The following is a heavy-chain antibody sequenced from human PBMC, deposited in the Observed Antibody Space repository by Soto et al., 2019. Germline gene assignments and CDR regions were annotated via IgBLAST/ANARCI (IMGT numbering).Heavy chain of an antibody. D-gene: IGHD3-22*01. CDR2: IYYSGST. CDR1: GGSISGYY. Sequence: LSLTCTVPGGSISGYYWSWIRQPPGKGLEWIGYIYYSGSTNYNPSLKSRVTISVDTSKNQFSLKLSSVTAADTAVYYCARSPYYYDSRASDRAFDIWGQGTMVTVSS. J-gene: IGHJ3*02. V-gene: IGHV4-59*01. CDR3: ARSPYYYDSRASDRAFDI.